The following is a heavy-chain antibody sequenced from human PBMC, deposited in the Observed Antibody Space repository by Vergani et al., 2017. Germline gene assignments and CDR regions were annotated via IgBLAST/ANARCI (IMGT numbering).Heavy chain of an antibody. CDR2: IIPIFGTA. D-gene: IGHD6-6*01. CDR1: GGTFSSYA. Sequence: QVQLVQSGAEVKKPGSSVKVSCKASGGTFSSYAISWVRQAPGQGLEWMGGIIPIFGTANYAQKFQGRVPLTADESTSTAYMELSSLRSEDTAVYYCAIQLRRRLRIAARPRCFDPWGQGTLVTVSS. CDR3: AIQLRRRLRIAARPRCFDP. V-gene: IGHV1-69*01. J-gene: IGHJ5*02.